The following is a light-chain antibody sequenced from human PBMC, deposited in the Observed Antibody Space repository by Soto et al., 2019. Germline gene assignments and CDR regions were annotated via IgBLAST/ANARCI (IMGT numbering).Light chain of an antibody. CDR3: LQGCNRFWT. CDR2: GAS. CDR1: QSVSRN. J-gene: IGKJ1*01. Sequence: EIXLTQSPATLXVAPGERGSLXWRASQSVSRNLVWSQQKTGQAPRRLISGASTRAKGSPARFSGSGSVTHFTRTISSLGPEDFASYYGLQGCNRFWTFGQGTKVDIK. V-gene: IGKV3D-15*01.